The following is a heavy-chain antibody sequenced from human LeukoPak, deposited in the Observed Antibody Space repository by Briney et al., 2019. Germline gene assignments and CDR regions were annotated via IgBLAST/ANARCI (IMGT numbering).Heavy chain of an antibody. CDR2: ISYDGSNK. CDR3: ARDLGYYPGGGSFDY. J-gene: IGHJ4*02. D-gene: IGHD3-22*01. Sequence: GGSLRLSCAASGFTFSSYGMHWVRQAPGKGLEWVAVISYDGSNKYYADSVKGRFTISRDNSKNTLYLQMNSLRAEDTAVYYCARDLGYYPGGGSFDYWGQGTLVTVSS. V-gene: IGHV3-30*03. CDR1: GFTFSSYG.